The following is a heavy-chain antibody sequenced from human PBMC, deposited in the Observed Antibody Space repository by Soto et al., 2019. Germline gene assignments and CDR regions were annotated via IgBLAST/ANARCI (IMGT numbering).Heavy chain of an antibody. V-gene: IGHV4-59*01. D-gene: IGHD3-10*01. CDR2: VYNSEIT. J-gene: IGHJ4*02. CDR3: ARGSSFTYYFDY. CDR1: GTSINKYY. Sequence: SETLSLTCIVSGTSINKYYCAWLRQSPGKGLEWIGYVYNSEITNYNPSLESRVTISVDTSRTQFSLRLSSVTAADTAVYYCARGSSFTYYFDYWGQGTLVTVSS.